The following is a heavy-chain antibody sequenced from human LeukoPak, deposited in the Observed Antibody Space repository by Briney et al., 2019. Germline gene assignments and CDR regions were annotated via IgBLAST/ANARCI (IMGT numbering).Heavy chain of an antibody. CDR3: ARVSRGPYYYYYMDV. CDR2: ISSSGSTI. V-gene: IGHV3-11*04. CDR1: GFTFSDYY. Sequence: PGGSLRLSCAASGFTFSDYYMSWIRQAPGKGLEWVSYISSSGSTIYYADSVKGRFTISRDNAKNSLYLQMNSLRAEDTAVYYCARVSRGPYYYYYMDVWGKGTTVTVSS. J-gene: IGHJ6*03.